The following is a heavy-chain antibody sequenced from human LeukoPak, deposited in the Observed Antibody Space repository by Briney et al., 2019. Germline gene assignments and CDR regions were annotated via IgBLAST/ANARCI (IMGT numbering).Heavy chain of an antibody. J-gene: IGHJ4*02. CDR2: IYPGDSDT. CDR3: AIYYGSGSFFDY. Sequence: GASVKVSCKSSGYTFTSYGISWVRQMPGKGLEWMGIIYPGDSDTRYSPSFQGQVTISADKSISTAYLQWSSLKASDTAMYYCAIYYGSGSFFDYWGQGTLVTVSS. CDR1: GYTFTSYG. V-gene: IGHV5-51*01. D-gene: IGHD3-10*01.